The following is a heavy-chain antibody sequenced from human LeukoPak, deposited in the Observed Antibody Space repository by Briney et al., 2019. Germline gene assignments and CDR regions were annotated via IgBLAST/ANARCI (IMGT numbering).Heavy chain of an antibody. CDR1: GYISDFMKYG. Sequence: GAAVNVSCKTSGYISDFMKYGVAWVRQAPGQGLEWMGWINPDSGHANYAQKFQGRVTMTTHTSTSTAYMELRSLRSEDTAVYYCARELWSGNYNVWGQGTLVTVSS. J-gene: IGHJ4*02. V-gene: IGHV1-18*01. CDR3: ARELWSGNYNV. D-gene: IGHD3-3*01. CDR2: INPDSGHA.